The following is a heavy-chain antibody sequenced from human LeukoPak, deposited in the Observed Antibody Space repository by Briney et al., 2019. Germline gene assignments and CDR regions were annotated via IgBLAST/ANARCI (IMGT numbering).Heavy chain of an antibody. CDR2: INHSGST. Sequence: PSETLSLTCAVYGGSFSGYYWSWIRQPPGKGLEWIGEINHSGSTNYNPSLKSRVTISVDTSKNQFSLKLSSVTAADTAVYYCARLVLRYFDWLQWVPYYFDYWGQGTLVTVSS. V-gene: IGHV4-34*01. CDR3: ARLVLRYFDWLQWVPYYFDY. CDR1: GGSFSGYY. J-gene: IGHJ4*02. D-gene: IGHD3-9*01.